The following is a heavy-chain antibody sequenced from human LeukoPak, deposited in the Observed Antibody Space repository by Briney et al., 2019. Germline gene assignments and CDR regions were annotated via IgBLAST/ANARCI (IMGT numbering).Heavy chain of an antibody. J-gene: IGHJ4*02. D-gene: IGHD3-22*01. Sequence: PGGSLRLSCAASGFIFSDYHMNWVRQAPGKGLEWVSYISMSSYTIYYADSVKGRFTISRDNAKKSVYLQMNSLRAEDTAVYYCARDGYYSDGSGFYYPPNFDYWGQGILVTVSS. CDR1: GFIFSDYH. CDR3: ARDGYYSDGSGFYYPPNFDY. CDR2: ISMSSYTI. V-gene: IGHV3-48*04.